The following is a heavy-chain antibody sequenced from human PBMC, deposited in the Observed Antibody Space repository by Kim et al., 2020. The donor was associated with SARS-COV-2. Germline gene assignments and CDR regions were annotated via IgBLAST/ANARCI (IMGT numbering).Heavy chain of an antibody. CDR3: TSHKSYCTNGVCYRVDYYYGMDV. Sequence: GGSLRLSCAASGFTFSNAWMSWVRQAPGKGLEWVGRIKSKTDGGTTDYAAPVKGRFTISRDDSKNTLYLQMNSLKTEDTAVYYCTSHKSYCTNGVCYRVDYYYGMDVWGQGTTVTVSS. CDR1: GFTFSNAW. V-gene: IGHV3-15*01. D-gene: IGHD2-8*01. CDR2: IKSKTDGGTT. J-gene: IGHJ6*02.